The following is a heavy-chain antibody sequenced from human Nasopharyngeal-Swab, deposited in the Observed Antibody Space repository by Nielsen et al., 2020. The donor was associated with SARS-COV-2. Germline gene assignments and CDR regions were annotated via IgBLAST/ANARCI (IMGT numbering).Heavy chain of an antibody. D-gene: IGHD5-12*01. CDR2: IYDSGST. Sequence: SETLSLTCTVSGGSIRSYYWSWIRQPRGKGLEGSGYIYDSGSTKYNPSLKRRVTISVDTSKNQYSLNLNSVTAADTAVYYCAKQNSGYDYEDTHYYYYMAVWGHGTTITVSS. V-gene: IGHV4-59*01. CDR1: GGSIRSYY. J-gene: IGHJ6*03. CDR3: AKQNSGYDYEDTHYYYYMAV.